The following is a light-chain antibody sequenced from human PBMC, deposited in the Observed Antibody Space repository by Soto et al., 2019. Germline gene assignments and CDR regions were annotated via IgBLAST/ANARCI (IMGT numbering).Light chain of an antibody. Sequence: ENVLTQSPGTLSLSPGERVTLSCRASQSVASSYLAWYQQKPGQAPRLLIYGASSRATGIPDRFSGSGSGTDFTLTISRLEPEDFAVYYCQQYGSSPWTFGQGTKVEIK. CDR2: GAS. V-gene: IGKV3-20*01. CDR1: QSVASSY. CDR3: QQYGSSPWT. J-gene: IGKJ1*01.